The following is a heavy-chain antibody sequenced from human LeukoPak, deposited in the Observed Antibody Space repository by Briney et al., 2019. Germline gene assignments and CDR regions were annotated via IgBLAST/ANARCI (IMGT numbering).Heavy chain of an antibody. J-gene: IGHJ4*02. D-gene: IGHD3-3*02. Sequence: PGGSLRLSCAASGFTFSNYWMNWVRQAPGKGLEWVANIKERGSEKYHVDSVKGRFIISRDNAKNSLYLQMNSLRAEDTPVYYCARDSQHLNFDHWGQGTLDTVSS. CDR2: IKERGSEK. V-gene: IGHV3-7*04. CDR3: ARDSQHLNFDH. CDR1: GFTFSNYW.